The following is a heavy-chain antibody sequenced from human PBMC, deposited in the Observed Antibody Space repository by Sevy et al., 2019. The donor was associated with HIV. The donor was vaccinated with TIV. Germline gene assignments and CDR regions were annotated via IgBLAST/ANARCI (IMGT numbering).Heavy chain of an antibody. D-gene: IGHD3-9*01. V-gene: IGHV3-74*01. Sequence: GGSLRLSCEASGFTFSSYWMHWVRQVPGKGLVWVSRIDPDGSRTSYVDSVKGRFTISRDNAKNTLYLQMNSLRGEDTAVYYCAKDFDCPSGYWGQGTLVTVSA. CDR2: IDPDGSRT. CDR1: GFTFSSYW. CDR3: AKDFDCPSGY. J-gene: IGHJ4*02.